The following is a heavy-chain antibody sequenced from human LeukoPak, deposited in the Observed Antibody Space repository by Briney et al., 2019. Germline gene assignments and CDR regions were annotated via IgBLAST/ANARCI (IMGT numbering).Heavy chain of an antibody. CDR1: GYTFTGYY. CDR3: ATPTKDAAMEYWYFDH. Sequence: RASAKVSCKASGYTFTGYYMHWVRQAPGQGLEWMGWINPNSGGSNYAQKFQGRVTMTRDTSISTAYMELRWLRSDDTAVYYCATPTKDAAMEYWYFDHWGRVTLVTVSS. D-gene: IGHD5-18*01. CDR2: INPNSGGS. J-gene: IGHJ2*01. V-gene: IGHV1-2*02.